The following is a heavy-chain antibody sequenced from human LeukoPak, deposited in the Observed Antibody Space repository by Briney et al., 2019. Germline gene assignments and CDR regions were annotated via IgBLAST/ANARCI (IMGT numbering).Heavy chain of an antibody. J-gene: IGHJ4*02. CDR2: INPSGGST. CDR1: GYSFTSYY. Sequence: ASVKVSCKAYGYSFTSYYMHWVRQAPGQGLEWMGIINPSGGSTSYAEKFQGRVIMTRDMSTSTDYMELSSLISEDTAVYYCARAAYCGGDCYYYFDYWGQGILVTVSS. CDR3: ARAAYCGGDCYYYFDY. D-gene: IGHD2-21*02. V-gene: IGHV1-46*01.